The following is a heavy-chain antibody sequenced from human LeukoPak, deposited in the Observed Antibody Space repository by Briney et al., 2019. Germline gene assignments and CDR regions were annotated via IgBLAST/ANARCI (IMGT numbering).Heavy chain of an antibody. CDR1: GYTFTSYY. V-gene: IGHV1-46*01. D-gene: IGHD6-6*01. Sequence: ASVKVSCKASGYTFTSYYIHWVRQAPGQGLEWMGIINPSGGSTSYAQKFQGRVTMTRDTSTSTVYMELSSLRSEDTAVCYCARDDLSYSSSSKYYFDYWGQGTLVTVSS. CDR3: ARDDLSYSSSSKYYFDY. CDR2: INPSGGST. J-gene: IGHJ4*02.